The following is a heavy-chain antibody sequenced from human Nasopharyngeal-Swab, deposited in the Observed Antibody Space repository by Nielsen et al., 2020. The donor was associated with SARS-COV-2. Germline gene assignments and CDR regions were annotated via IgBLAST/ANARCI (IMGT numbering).Heavy chain of an antibody. CDR3: ARDPIKSITMVRGVTRLNYYYMDV. D-gene: IGHD3-10*01. V-gene: IGHV3-33*01. CDR1: GFTFSSYG. Sequence: GESLKISCAASGFTFSSYGMHWVRQAPGKGLEWVAVIWYDGSNKYYADSVKGRFTISRDNSKNTLYLQMNSLRAEDTAVYYCARDPIKSITMVRGVTRLNYYYMDVWGKGTTVTVSS. J-gene: IGHJ6*03. CDR2: IWYDGSNK.